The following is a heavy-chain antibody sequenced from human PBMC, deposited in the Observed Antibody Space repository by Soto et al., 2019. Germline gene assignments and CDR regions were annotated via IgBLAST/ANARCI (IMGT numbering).Heavy chain of an antibody. J-gene: IGHJ4*02. CDR3: TTDVMPWFKLDY. D-gene: IGHD3-16*01. V-gene: IGHV4-30-2*01. Sequence: PSETLSLTCAVSGGSISSGGYSWSWIRQPPGKGLEWIGYIYHSGSTYYNPSLKSRVTISVDRSKNQFSLKLSSVTAADTAVYYCTTDVMPWFKLDYWGQGTLVTVSS. CDR2: IYHSGST. CDR1: GGSISSGGYS.